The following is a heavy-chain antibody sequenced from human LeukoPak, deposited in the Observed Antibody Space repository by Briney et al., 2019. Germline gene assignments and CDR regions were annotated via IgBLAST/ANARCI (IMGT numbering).Heavy chain of an antibody. J-gene: IGHJ4*02. D-gene: IGHD4-17*01. CDR1: GFTFSNRG. CDR3: ARVDGPTVQTMYFDF. CDR2: ISPGSDTT. Sequence: PGGSLRLSCAAPGFTFSNRGMVWVRQAQGKGLEWISYISPGSDTTYYANSAKGRFTISRDNAKKSLFLQLSSLGDEDTAVYYCARVDGPTVQTMYFDFWGQGTLVTVSS. V-gene: IGHV3-48*02.